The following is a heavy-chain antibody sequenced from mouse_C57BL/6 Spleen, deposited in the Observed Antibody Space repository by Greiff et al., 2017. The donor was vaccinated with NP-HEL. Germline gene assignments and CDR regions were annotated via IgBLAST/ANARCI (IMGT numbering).Heavy chain of an antibody. Sequence: LQESGAELVKPGASVKISCKASGYAFSSYWMNWVKQRPGKGLEWIGQIYPGDGDTNYNGKFKGKATLTADKSSSTAYMQLSSLTSEDSAVYFCASDDYGSSYGGDYWGQGTTLTVSS. V-gene: IGHV1-80*01. CDR1: GYAFSSYW. CDR2: IYPGDGDT. CDR3: ASDDYGSSYGGDY. J-gene: IGHJ2*01. D-gene: IGHD1-1*01.